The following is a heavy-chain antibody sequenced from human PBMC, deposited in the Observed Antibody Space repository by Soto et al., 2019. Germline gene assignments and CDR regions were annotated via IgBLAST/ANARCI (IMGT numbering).Heavy chain of an antibody. D-gene: IGHD6-19*01. V-gene: IGHV3-33*01. CDR1: GFTFSSYG. CDR3: ARDALREYSSGWYHSAFDI. Sequence: GGSLRLSCAASGFTFSSYGMHWVRQAPGKGLEWVAVIWYDGSNKYYADSVKGRFTISRDNSKNTLYLQMNSLRAEDTAVYYCARDALREYSSGWYHSAFDIWGQGTMVTVSS. CDR2: IWYDGSNK. J-gene: IGHJ3*02.